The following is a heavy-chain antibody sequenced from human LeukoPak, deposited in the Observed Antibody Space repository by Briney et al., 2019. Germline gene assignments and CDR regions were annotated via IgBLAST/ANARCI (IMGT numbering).Heavy chain of an antibody. CDR3: AREGILSGSYYYYYGMDV. CDR1: GGTFSSYA. V-gene: IGHV1-69*13. J-gene: IGHJ6*02. D-gene: IGHD1-26*01. CDR2: IIPIFGTA. Sequence: ASVKVSCKASGGTFSSYAISWVRQAPGQGLEWMGGIIPIFGTANYAQKFQGRVTITADESTSTAYMELSSLRSEDTAVYYCAREGILSGSYYYYYGMDVWGQGTTVTVSS.